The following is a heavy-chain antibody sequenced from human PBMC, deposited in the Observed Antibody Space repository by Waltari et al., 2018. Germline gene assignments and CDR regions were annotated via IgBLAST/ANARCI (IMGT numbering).Heavy chain of an antibody. J-gene: IGHJ4*02. V-gene: IGHV3-30*18. CDR3: AKEGYSSSFDY. CDR2: ISYDGSNK. CDR1: GFTFSSYG. Sequence: QVQLVESGGGVVQPGRSLRLSCAASGFTFSSYGMPWVRQAPGKGLEWVAVISYDGSNKYYADSVKGRFTISRDNSKNTLYLQMNSLRAEDTAVYYCAKEGYSSSFDYWGQGTLVTVSS. D-gene: IGHD6-13*01.